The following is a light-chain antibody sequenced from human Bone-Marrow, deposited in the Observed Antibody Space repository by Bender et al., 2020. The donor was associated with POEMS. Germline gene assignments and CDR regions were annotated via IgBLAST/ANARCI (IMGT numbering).Light chain of an antibody. V-gene: IGLV1-44*01. J-gene: IGLJ1*01. Sequence: QSVLTQPPSASGTPGQRVTISCSGGSSNIGAHAVNWYQHLPGTAPKLLIYSSHRRPSEVPDRFSGSRSGTSASLAISGLQTDDEADYYCQSYETTLNYVLGTGTKVTVL. CDR1: SSNIGAHA. CDR3: QSYETTLNYV. CDR2: SSH.